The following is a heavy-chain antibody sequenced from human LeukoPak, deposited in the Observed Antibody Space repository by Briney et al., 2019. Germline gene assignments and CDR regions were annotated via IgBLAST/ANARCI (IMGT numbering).Heavy chain of an antibody. CDR1: GYTFTGYY. CDR2: INPNSGGT. V-gene: IGHV1-2*02. Sequence: ASVKVSCKASGYTFTGYYMHWVRQAPGQELEWMGWINPNSGGTNYAQKFQGRVTMTRDTSISTAYMELSRLRSDDTAVYYCARDAFIAATHGWSDYWGQGTLVTVSS. D-gene: IGHD6-6*01. CDR3: ARDAFIAATHGWSDY. J-gene: IGHJ4*02.